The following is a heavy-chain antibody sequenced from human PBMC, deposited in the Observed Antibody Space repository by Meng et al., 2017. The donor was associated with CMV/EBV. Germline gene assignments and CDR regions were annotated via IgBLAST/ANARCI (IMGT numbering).Heavy chain of an antibody. Sequence: LQESGPVLVKPSATLSLTCTVAGGSISSYYWSWIRQPAGKGLEWIGRIYTSGSTNYNPSLKSRVTMSVDTSKNQFSLKLSSVTAADTAVYYCARDLMNCSSTSCANWFDPWGQGTLVTVSS. CDR1: GGSISSYY. V-gene: IGHV4-4*07. CDR2: IYTSGST. D-gene: IGHD2-2*01. CDR3: ARDLMNCSSTSCANWFDP. J-gene: IGHJ5*02.